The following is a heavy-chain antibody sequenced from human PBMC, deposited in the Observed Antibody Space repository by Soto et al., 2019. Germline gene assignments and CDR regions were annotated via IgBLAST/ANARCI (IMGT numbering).Heavy chain of an antibody. CDR3: AKDQEYDSSGYTSYYFDY. D-gene: IGHD3-22*01. CDR2: ISYDGSNK. V-gene: IGHV3-30*18. J-gene: IGHJ4*02. Sequence: QVQLVESGGGVVQPGRSLRLSCAASGFTFSSYGMHWVRQAPGKGLEWVAVISYDGSNKYYADSVKGRFTISGDNSKNTLYLQMNSLRAEDTAVYYCAKDQEYDSSGYTSYYFDYWGQGTLVTVSS. CDR1: GFTFSSYG.